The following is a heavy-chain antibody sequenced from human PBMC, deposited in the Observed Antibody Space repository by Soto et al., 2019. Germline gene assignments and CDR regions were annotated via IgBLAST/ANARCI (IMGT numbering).Heavy chain of an antibody. J-gene: IGHJ4*02. D-gene: IGHD2-15*01. V-gene: IGHV3-74*01. CDR1: GVSFSSYC. CDR2: INSDGSST. Sequence: GGSLSLSCAAAGVSFSSYCMHWVRPAPGKGLVWVSRINSDGSSTSYADSVKGRFTISRDNAKNTLYLQMNSLRAEDTAVYYCARVYCSGGSCYPLDYWGQGTLVTVFS. CDR3: ARVYCSGGSCYPLDY.